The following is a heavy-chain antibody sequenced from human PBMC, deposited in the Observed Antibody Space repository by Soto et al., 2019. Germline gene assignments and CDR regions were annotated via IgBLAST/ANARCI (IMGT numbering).Heavy chain of an antibody. V-gene: IGHV3-33*01. CDR1: GFTFSTYG. CDR2: IWYDGSNK. CDR3: ARVPETYCSGGSCYSGGIDY. D-gene: IGHD2-15*01. Sequence: LRLSCAASGFTFSTYGMHWVRQAPGKGLEWVAIIWYDGSNKFYADSVKGRFTISRDNSKNALYLQMNSLRAEDTAVYYCARVPETYCSGGSCYSGGIDYWGQGTLVTVSS. J-gene: IGHJ4*02.